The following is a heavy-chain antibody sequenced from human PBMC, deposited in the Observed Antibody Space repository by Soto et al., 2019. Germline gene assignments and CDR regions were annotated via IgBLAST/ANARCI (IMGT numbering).Heavy chain of an antibody. D-gene: IGHD3-3*02. CDR1: GFSFSGSY. V-gene: IGHV3-11*01. Sequence: QVQLVESGGGLVKPGGSLRLSCAASGFSFSGSYMSWIRQAPGKGLEWVSYIRSGGSNEYYAASVRGRFAISRDDAKNSLYLQLTSLRAEDTAVYYCARGPLSAFELGGQGTMATITS. CDR2: IRSGGSNE. CDR3: ARGPLSAFEL. J-gene: IGHJ3*01.